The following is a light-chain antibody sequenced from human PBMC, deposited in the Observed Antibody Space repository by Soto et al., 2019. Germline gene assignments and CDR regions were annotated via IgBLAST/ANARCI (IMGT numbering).Light chain of an antibody. V-gene: IGLV4-69*01. CDR2: LNSDGSH. CDR3: QAWDSGTVV. CDR1: SGHSSYA. Sequence: QLVLTQSPSASASLGASVKLTCTLSSGHSSYAIAWHQQQPEKGPRYLMKLNSDGSHSKGDGIPDRFSGSSSGAERYLTISSLQSEDESEYYCQAWDSGTVVFGGGTEVTVL. J-gene: IGLJ2*01.